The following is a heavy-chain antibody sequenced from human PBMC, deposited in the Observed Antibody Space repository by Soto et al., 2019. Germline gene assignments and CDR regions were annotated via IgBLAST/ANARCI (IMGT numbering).Heavy chain of an antibody. Sequence: GGSLRLSCAASGFTFSSYAVSWVRQAPGTSLEWVSAISGSGDTSAYADSVRGRFAISRDNSRNTLYLQMNSLRAEDTAVYFCAKEGGSWTYNYFDPWGQGXLVTVSS. J-gene: IGHJ5*02. D-gene: IGHD1-1*01. CDR1: GFTFSSYA. V-gene: IGHV3-23*01. CDR3: AKEGGSWTYNYFDP. CDR2: ISGSGDTS.